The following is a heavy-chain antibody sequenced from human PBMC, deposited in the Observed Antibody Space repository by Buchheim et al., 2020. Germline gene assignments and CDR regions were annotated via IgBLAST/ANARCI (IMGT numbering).Heavy chain of an antibody. J-gene: IGHJ5*02. D-gene: IGHD6-13*01. CDR1: GFTFSSYG. CDR2: IWCDGSNK. V-gene: IGHV3-33*01. Sequence: QVQLVESGGGVVQPGRSLRLSCAASGFTFSSYGMHWVRQAPGKGLEWVAVIWCDGSNKYYADSVKGRFTISRDNSKNTLYLQMDSLRAEDTAVYYCARDGAAADSSWFDPWGQGTL. CDR3: ARDGAAADSSWFDP.